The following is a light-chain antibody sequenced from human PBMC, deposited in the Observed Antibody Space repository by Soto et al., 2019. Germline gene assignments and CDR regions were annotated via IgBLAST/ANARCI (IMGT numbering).Light chain of an antibody. CDR1: SSDVGRYNL. CDR3: CSYAGSNTFV. CDR2: EAS. J-gene: IGLJ2*01. V-gene: IGLV2-23*01. Sequence: QSALTQPASVSGSPGQSITISCTGTSSDVGRYNLVSWYQQYPGRAPKLLIYEASERPSGVSYRFSGSRSGNSASLTISGLQAEDEADYYCCSYAGSNTFVFGGGTKVTVL.